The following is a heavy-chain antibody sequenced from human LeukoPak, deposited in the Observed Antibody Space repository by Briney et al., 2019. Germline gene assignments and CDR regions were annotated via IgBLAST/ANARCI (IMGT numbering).Heavy chain of an antibody. CDR3: ARASVVTMVRGVITGFDP. D-gene: IGHD3-10*01. V-gene: IGHV1-24*01. J-gene: IGHJ5*02. Sequence: ASVKVSCKVSGDTLTELSTHWVRQAPGKGLEWMGGYDPEHGEMIYAQKLQGRVTMTEDRSTDTAYMELSSLRSEDTAVYYCARASVVTMVRGVITGFDPWGQGTLVTVSS. CDR1: GDTLTELS. CDR2: YDPEHGEM.